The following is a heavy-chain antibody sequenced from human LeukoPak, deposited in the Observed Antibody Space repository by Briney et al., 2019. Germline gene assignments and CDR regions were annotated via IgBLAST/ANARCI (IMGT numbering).Heavy chain of an antibody. V-gene: IGHV3-21*01. CDR1: TLTFSSYV. Sequence: GGSLRLSCAASTLTFSSYVMTWVRQAPGKGLEWVSSISSSSSYIYYADSVKGRFTISRDNAKNSLYLQMNSLRAEDTAVYYCARVDASVVVPAAAGDWGQGTLVTVSS. D-gene: IGHD2-2*01. J-gene: IGHJ4*02. CDR3: ARVDASVVVPAAAGD. CDR2: ISSSSSYI.